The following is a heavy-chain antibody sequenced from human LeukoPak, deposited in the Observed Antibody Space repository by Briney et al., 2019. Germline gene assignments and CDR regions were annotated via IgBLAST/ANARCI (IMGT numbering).Heavy chain of an antibody. J-gene: IGHJ4*02. CDR1: GGSIGSASYY. V-gene: IGHV4-39*01. Sequence: PSETLSLTCTVSGGSIGSASYYWAWIRQSPGKGLEWIGTFHYSGSTYYNPSLDSRVTISAETSKNQFSLRLNSVTPADTAVYYCARRNMDRRLRAFDFWGQGTLVSVSS. CDR3: ARRNMDRRLRAFDF. D-gene: IGHD3-10*01. CDR2: FHYSGST.